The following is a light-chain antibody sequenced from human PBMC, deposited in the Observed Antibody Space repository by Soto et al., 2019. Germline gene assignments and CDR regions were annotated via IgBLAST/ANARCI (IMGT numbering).Light chain of an antibody. J-gene: IGKJ3*01. CDR3: QLYGGSPLFT. Sequence: EIVLTQSPGTLSLSPGERATLSCRASQSVTSRYLAWYQQKPGQAPRLLIYGASSRATGIPDRFSGSGSGTDFTLTISRLEPEDFAVYFCQLYGGSPLFTFGPGTKVDIK. CDR1: QSVTSRY. CDR2: GAS. V-gene: IGKV3-20*01.